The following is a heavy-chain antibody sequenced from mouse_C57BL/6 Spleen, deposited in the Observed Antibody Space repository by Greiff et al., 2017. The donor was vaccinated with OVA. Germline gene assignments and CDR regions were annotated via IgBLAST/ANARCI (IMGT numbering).Heavy chain of an antibody. CDR2: IDPSDSYT. V-gene: IGHV1-50*01. D-gene: IGHD2-3*01. CDR1: GYTFTSYW. J-gene: IGHJ3*01. Sequence: QVQLQQPGAELVKPGASVKLSCKASGYTFTSYWMQWVKQRPGPGLEWIGEIDPSDSYTNYNQKFKGKATLTVDTSSSTAYMQLSSLTSEDSAVYYCARWDGYYGAYWGQGTLVTVSA. CDR3: ARWDGYYGAY.